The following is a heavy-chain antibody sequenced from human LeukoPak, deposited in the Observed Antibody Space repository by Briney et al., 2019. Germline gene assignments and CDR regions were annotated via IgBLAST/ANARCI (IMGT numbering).Heavy chain of an antibody. V-gene: IGHV4-59*01. J-gene: IGHJ6*03. CDR3: ARDPPLVSGPVYYYYYMDV. CDR2: IYNSGGT. D-gene: IGHD5/OR15-5a*01. Sequence: SETLSLTCTVSGGSITSSFYWSWIRQSPGKGLEWIGYIYNSGGTKYNPSLKSRLTISVDTSKNQFSLNLSSVTAADTAVYYCARDPPLVSGPVYYYYYMDVWGKGTTVTVSS. CDR1: GGSITSSFY.